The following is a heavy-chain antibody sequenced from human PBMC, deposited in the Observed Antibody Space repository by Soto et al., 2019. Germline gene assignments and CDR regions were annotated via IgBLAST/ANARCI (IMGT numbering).Heavy chain of an antibody. CDR1: GGSISSSTYC. Sequence: SETLSLTCTVSGGSISSSTYCRGWIRQPPGKGLEWIGSIYYRGSTYYNQSLESRVTISVDTPKNQLSLSLSSVTAADTALYSCARHVGSRWYWAFDIWGQGTVVT. V-gene: IGHV4-39*01. D-gene: IGHD2-15*01. CDR3: ARHVGSRWYWAFDI. J-gene: IGHJ3*02. CDR2: IYYRGST.